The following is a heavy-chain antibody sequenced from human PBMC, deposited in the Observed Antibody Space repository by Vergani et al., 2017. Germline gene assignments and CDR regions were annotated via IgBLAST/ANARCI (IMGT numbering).Heavy chain of an antibody. CDR1: GFTFSSYG. CDR3: ARENDYSGSDWSSWYFDL. D-gene: IGHD1-26*01. Sequence: QVQLVESGGGVVQPGRSLRLSCAASGFTFSSYGMHWVRQAPGKGLEWVAVISYDGSNKYYADSVKGRFTISRDNSKNTLYLQMNSLRAEDTAVYYCARENDYSGSDWSSWYFDLWGRGTLVTVSS. CDR2: ISYDGSNK. J-gene: IGHJ2*01. V-gene: IGHV3-30*03.